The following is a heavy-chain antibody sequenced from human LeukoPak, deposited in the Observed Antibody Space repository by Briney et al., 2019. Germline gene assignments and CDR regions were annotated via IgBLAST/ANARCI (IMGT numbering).Heavy chain of an antibody. CDR3: AKDGSIAARPVKYYYYYMDV. CDR1: GFTFSSYG. CDR2: ISGSGGST. D-gene: IGHD6-6*01. Sequence: GGSLRLSCAASGFTFSSYGMHWVRQAPGKGLEWVSAISGSGGSTYYADSVKGRFTISRDNSKNTLYLQMNSLRAEDTAVYYCAKDGSIAARPVKYYYYYMDVWGKGTTVTVSS. J-gene: IGHJ6*03. V-gene: IGHV3-23*01.